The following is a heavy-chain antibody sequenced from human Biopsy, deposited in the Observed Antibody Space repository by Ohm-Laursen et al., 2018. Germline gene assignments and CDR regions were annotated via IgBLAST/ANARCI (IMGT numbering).Heavy chain of an antibody. CDR2: INPSGSTT. Sequence: ASVKVSCKLSGYSFTSYYMHWVRQAPGQGLEWMGMINPSGSTTSYPQIFQGRVTMTRDTSKSTVYMELSSLRSADTAVYFCARNTGRYGDLYYFDYWGQGTLVTVSS. CDR1: GYSFTSYY. D-gene: IGHD6-19*01. J-gene: IGHJ4*02. CDR3: ARNTGRYGDLYYFDY. V-gene: IGHV1-46*01.